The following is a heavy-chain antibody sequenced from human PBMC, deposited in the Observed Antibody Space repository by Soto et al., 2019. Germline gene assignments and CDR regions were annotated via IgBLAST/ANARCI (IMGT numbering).Heavy chain of an antibody. CDR1: GYSFTSYW. V-gene: IGHV5-51*01. D-gene: IGHD3-16*01. Sequence: PGESLKISCKSSGYSFTSYWIAWVRQMPGKGLEWMGIIYPGDSDTKYSPSFQGQVIISVDKSINTAYLQWSSLKASDTAMYFCARSTGDYLYHFDYWGQGTLVTVSS. J-gene: IGHJ4*02. CDR2: IYPGDSDT. CDR3: ARSTGDYLYHFDY.